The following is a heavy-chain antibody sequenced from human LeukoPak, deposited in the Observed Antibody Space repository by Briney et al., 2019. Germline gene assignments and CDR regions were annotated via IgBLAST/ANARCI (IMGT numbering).Heavy chain of an antibody. Sequence: GGSLRLSCAASGFTFSSYGMHWVRQAPGKGLEWVSVIYSGGSAYYADSVKGRFTISRDNSKNTLYLQMNSLRAEDTAVYYCARDSGWYSGPYYFDYWGQGTLVTVSS. D-gene: IGHD6-19*01. CDR3: ARDSGWYSGPYYFDY. V-gene: IGHV3-66*01. CDR1: GFTFSSYG. J-gene: IGHJ4*02. CDR2: IYSGGSA.